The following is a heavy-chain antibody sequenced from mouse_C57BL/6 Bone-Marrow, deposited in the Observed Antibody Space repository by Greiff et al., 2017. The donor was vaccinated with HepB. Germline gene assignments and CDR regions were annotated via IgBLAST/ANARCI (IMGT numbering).Heavy chain of an antibody. CDR1: GFSFNTYA. J-gene: IGHJ2*01. CDR2: IRSKSNNYAT. D-gene: IGHD5-1*01. V-gene: IGHV10-1*01. CDR3: VRKYNFDY. Sequence: EVKLMESGGGLVQPKGSLKLSCAASGFSFNTYAMNWVRQAPGKGLEWVARIRSKSNNYATYYADSVKDRFTISRDDSESMRYLQMNNLKTEDTAMYYCVRKYNFDYWGQGTTLTVSS.